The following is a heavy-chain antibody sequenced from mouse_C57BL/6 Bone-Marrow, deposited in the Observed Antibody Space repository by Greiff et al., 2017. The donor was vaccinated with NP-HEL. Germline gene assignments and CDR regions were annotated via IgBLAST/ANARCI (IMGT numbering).Heavy chain of an antibody. CDR1: GYTFTDYE. V-gene: IGHV1-15*01. J-gene: IGHJ2*01. D-gene: IGHD2-1*01. CDR2: IDPETGGT. Sequence: ESGAELVRPGASVTLSCKASGYTFTDYEMHWVKQTPVHGLEWIGAIDPETGGTAYNQKFKGKAILTADKSSSTAYMELRSLTSEDSAVYYCTSLYTYWGQGTTLTVSS. CDR3: TSLYTY.